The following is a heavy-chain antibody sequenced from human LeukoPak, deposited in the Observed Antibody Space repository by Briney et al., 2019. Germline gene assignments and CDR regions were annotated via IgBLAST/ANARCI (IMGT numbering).Heavy chain of an antibody. D-gene: IGHD2-15*01. CDR3: ARVGGVVAVIYYYMDV. V-gene: IGHV4-30-4*07. CDR2: IYYSGTT. Sequence: SETLSLSCAVSGGSISSGGYSWSWVRQPPGKGLQWIGYIYYSGTTYCNPSLKSRVTISIDTSKNHFSLKPTSVTAADTAVYYCARVGGVVAVIYYYMDVWGKGTTVTVSS. CDR1: GGSISSGGYS. J-gene: IGHJ6*03.